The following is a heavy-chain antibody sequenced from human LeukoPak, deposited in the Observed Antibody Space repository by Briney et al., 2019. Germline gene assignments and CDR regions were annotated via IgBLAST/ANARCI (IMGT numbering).Heavy chain of an antibody. Sequence: SETLSLTCTVSGGSISSSSYYWGWIRQPPGKGLEWIGSIYYSGSTYYNPPLKSRVTISVDTSKNQFSLKLSSVTAADTAVYYCARSWLRLGSGMDVWGQGTTVTVSS. CDR2: IYYSGST. CDR3: ARSWLRLGSGMDV. J-gene: IGHJ6*02. D-gene: IGHD5-12*01. CDR1: GGSISSSSYY. V-gene: IGHV4-39*01.